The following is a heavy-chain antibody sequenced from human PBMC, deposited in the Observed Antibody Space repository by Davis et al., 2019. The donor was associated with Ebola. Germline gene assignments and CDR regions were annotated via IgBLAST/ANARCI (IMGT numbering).Heavy chain of an antibody. CDR1: GLIFNNYW. CDR2: IKQDGSEK. CDR3: ARGPSTGNSFSY. V-gene: IGHV3-7*01. Sequence: PGGSLRLSCAASGLIFNNYWMSWVRQAPGKGLEWVANIKQDGSEKYYVDSVEGRFTISRDNAKNSLYLQMNSLRAEDTAVYYCARGPSTGNSFSYWGQGTLVTVSS. J-gene: IGHJ4*02. D-gene: IGHD6-13*01.